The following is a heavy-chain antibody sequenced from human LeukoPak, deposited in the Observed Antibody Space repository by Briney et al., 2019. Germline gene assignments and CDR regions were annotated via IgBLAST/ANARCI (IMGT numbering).Heavy chain of an antibody. J-gene: IGHJ3*02. CDR3: VRRDGYNPGAFDI. CDR1: GFTFSSYT. V-gene: IGHV3-64D*06. D-gene: IGHD5-24*01. Sequence: GGSLRLSCSASGFTFSSYTMHWVRQAPGKGLEYVSAISSDGGSTYYAGSVKGRFTISRDNSKSTLYLQMSSLRAEDTAVYYCVRRDGYNPGAFDIWGQGTMVTVSS. CDR2: ISSDGGST.